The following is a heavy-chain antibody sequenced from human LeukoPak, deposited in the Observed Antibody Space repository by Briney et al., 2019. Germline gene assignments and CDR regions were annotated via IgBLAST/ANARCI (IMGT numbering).Heavy chain of an antibody. Sequence: GGSLRLSCAASGFTVSNNRLSWVRQAPGMGLEWVSTIYSDGNTYYPDSVKGRFTISRDGSKNTLYLQMNSLRAEDTAVYYCASGYCGGDCYSEKFDYWGQGTLVTVSS. CDR2: IYSDGNT. CDR1: GFTVSNNR. J-gene: IGHJ4*02. V-gene: IGHV3-53*05. D-gene: IGHD2-21*02. CDR3: ASGYCGGDCYSEKFDY.